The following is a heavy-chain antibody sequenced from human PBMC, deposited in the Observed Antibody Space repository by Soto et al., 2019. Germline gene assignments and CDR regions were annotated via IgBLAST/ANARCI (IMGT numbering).Heavy chain of an antibody. CDR3: GKGSDYVLKGTPFRKVQYYYYYMDV. CDR2: IFYDGSNK. Sequence: WGSLRVSCAASGFTFSCYGMHWGRQAPGQGLEWGGVIFYDGSNKYYADSVKGRFTISRDNSKNTLYLQMNSLRAEDTAVYYCGKGSDYVLKGTPFRKVQYYYYYMDVWGKGTTVTVSS. D-gene: IGHD3-16*01. V-gene: IGHV3-33*08. CDR1: GFTFSCYG. J-gene: IGHJ6*03.